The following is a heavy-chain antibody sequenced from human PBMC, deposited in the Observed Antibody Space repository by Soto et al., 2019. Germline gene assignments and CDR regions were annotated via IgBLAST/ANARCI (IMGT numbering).Heavy chain of an antibody. CDR2: INPDGGGT. D-gene: IGHD4-4*01. Sequence: QVQLVQSGAEVKKPGASVKVSCKASGYTFTSYYMHWVRLAPGQGLEWMGIINPDGGGTSDAQQFQGRVSMTRDTSTSTVYMEMSSLRSEDTAVYYCAVGGNYLSMDVWGQGTTVTVSS. CDR1: GYTFTSYY. V-gene: IGHV1-46*01. CDR3: AVGGNYLSMDV. J-gene: IGHJ6*02.